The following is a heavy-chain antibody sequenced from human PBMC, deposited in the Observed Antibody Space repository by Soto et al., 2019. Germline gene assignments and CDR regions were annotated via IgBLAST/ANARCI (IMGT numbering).Heavy chain of an antibody. J-gene: IGHJ6*03. CDR3: TTDPASIDLYYMDV. CDR2: IKSKTDGGTT. Sequence: GGSLRLSCAASGFTFSNAWMSWVRQAPGKGLEWVGRIKSKTDGGTTDYAAPVKGRFTISRDDSKNTLYLQMNSLKTEDTAVYYCTTDPASIDLYYMDVWGKGTTVTLSS. V-gene: IGHV3-15*01. CDR1: GFTFSNAW.